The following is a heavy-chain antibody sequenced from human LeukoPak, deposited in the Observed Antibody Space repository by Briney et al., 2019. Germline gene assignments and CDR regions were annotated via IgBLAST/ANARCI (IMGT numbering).Heavy chain of an antibody. CDR2: VHYSGTT. Sequence: SETLSLTCTVSGGSISSYYWSWIRQPPGMRLEWIGYVHYSGTTTYNPSLKSRVTIAIDRSKSQFSLKLSSVTAADTAVYYCASGKSTGAGAFDIWGQGTVVTVSS. V-gene: IGHV4-59*01. D-gene: IGHD1-1*01. CDR1: GGSISSYY. J-gene: IGHJ3*02. CDR3: ASGKSTGAGAFDI.